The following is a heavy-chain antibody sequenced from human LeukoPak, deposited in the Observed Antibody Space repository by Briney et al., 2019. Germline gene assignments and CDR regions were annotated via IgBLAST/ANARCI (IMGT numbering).Heavy chain of an antibody. CDR1: GYTFTDYG. V-gene: IGHV1-2*02. CDR2: INPNSGGT. J-gene: IGHJ4*02. Sequence: ASVKVSCKTSGYTFTDYGISWVRQAPGQGLEWIGWINPNSGGTNYAQKFQGRVTMTRDTSISTAYMELSRLRSDDTAVYYCATIKYYYDSSGYLEDYWGQGTLVTVSS. CDR3: ATIKYYYDSSGYLEDY. D-gene: IGHD3-22*01.